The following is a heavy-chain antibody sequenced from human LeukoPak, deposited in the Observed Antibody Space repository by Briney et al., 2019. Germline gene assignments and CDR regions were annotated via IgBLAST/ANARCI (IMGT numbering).Heavy chain of an antibody. J-gene: IGHJ6*02. CDR2: ISYDGSHK. CDR3: SASRPHYGDYYGLDV. CDR1: GFTFSSYG. D-gene: IGHD4/OR15-4a*01. Sequence: GGSLRLSCAASGFTFSSYGMHWVRLAPGKGLEWVAVISYDGSHKYSADSVKGRFTISRDNSKNTLYLQMNSLRTEDTAVYFCSASRPHYGDYYGLDVWGHGTTVTVSS. V-gene: IGHV3-30*03.